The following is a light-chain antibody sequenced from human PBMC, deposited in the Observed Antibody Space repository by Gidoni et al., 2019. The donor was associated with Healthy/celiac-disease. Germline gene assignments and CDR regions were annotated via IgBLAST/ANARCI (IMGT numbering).Light chain of an antibody. Sequence: EIVLTQSPGTLSLSPGERATLSCRASQSVSSSCLAWYQQKPGQAPRLLIYGASSRATGIPDRFSGSGSGTDFTLTISRLETEDFAVYYCQQYGSSPGRTFGQGTKVEIK. CDR1: QSVSSSC. V-gene: IGKV3-20*01. CDR3: QQYGSSPGRT. J-gene: IGKJ1*01. CDR2: GAS.